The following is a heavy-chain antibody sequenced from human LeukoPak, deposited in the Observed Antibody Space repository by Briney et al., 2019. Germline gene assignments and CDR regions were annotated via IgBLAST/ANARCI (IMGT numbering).Heavy chain of an antibody. J-gene: IGHJ3*02. CDR3: AREGIAAADDAFDI. CDR2: IYHSGST. Sequence: SETPSLTCAVSGGSISSGGYSWSWIRQPPGKGLEWIGYIYHSGSTYYNPSLKSRVTISVDRSKNQFSLKLSSVTAADTAVYYCAREGIAAADDAFDIWGQGTMVTVSS. D-gene: IGHD6-13*01. CDR1: GGSISSGGYS. V-gene: IGHV4-30-2*01.